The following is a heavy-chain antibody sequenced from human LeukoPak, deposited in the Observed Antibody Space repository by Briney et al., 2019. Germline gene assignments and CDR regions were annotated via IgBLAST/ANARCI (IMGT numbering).Heavy chain of an antibody. J-gene: IGHJ4*02. V-gene: IGHV4-31*03. CDR2: IYYSGTT. Sequence: PSETPSLTCTVSGGSISGGGYYWNWIRQHPEKGLEWIGYIYYSGTTRYNPSLKSRVTISIDTSKSQFSLSLTSLTAADTAVYYCARGPGGELDSWGQGTLVTVSS. CDR3: ARGPGGELDS. CDR1: GGSISGGGYY. D-gene: IGHD2-8*02.